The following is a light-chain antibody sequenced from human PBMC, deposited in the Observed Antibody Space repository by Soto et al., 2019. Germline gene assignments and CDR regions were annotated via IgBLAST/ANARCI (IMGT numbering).Light chain of an antibody. CDR3: QQYGGSPQT. Sequence: VLAQSPATLSLSPGERATLSCRASQSVGSSLSWYQQKPGQAPRLLFYGASNRATAIPDRFSGSGFGTDFTLTITRLEPEDFAIYYCQQYGGSPQTFGPGTKVDIK. J-gene: IGKJ1*01. CDR1: QSVGSS. CDR2: GAS. V-gene: IGKV3-20*01.